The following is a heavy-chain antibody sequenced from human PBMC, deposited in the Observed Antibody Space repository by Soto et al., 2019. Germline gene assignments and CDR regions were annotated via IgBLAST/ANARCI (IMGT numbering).Heavy chain of an antibody. CDR2: ISADGT. V-gene: IGHV3-23*01. D-gene: IGHD6-6*01. Sequence: EVQLWESGGGLVQPGGSLRLSCTASGFTLSSYVMGWVRQAPGKGLQWVSGISADGTYYADSVKGRFTISRDNSKNTLYLQMNSLRAADTAVYYSAKGPEQLVHGVFDYCGQGTLVTVSP. J-gene: IGHJ4*02. CDR1: GFTLSSYV. CDR3: AKGPEQLVHGVFDY.